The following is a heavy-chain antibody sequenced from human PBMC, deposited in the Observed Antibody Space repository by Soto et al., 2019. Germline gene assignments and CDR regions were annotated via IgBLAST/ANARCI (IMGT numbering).Heavy chain of an antibody. D-gene: IGHD6-13*01. J-gene: IGHJ5*02. CDR3: SRKRSIAAARHGVGT. CDR2: IYHSGST. V-gene: IGHV4-4*02. Sequence: PPGKGLEWIGEIYHSGSTNYNPSLKSRVTISVDKSKNQFSLKLSSVTAADTAVYYCSRKRSIAAARHGVGTWGEGTLGT.